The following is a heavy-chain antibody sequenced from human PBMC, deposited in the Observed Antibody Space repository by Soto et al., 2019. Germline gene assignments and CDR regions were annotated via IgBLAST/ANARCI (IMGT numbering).Heavy chain of an antibody. CDR1: GGTFSGDA. CDR2: IIPIFGTA. CDR3: AREKSDILTGYYNIDY. V-gene: IGHV1-69*13. Sequence: SVKVSCKASGGTFSGDAISWVRQAPGQGLEWMGGIIPIFGTANYAQKFQGRVTITADESTSTAYMELSSLRSEDTAVYYCAREKSDILTGYYNIDYWGQGTLVTVSS. D-gene: IGHD3-9*01. J-gene: IGHJ4*02.